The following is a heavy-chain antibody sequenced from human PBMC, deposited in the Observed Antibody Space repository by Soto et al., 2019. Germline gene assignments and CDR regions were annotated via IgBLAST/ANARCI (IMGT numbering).Heavy chain of an antibody. CDR1: GYTFTSYY. Sequence: GASVKVSCKASGYTFTSYYMHWVRQAPGQGLEWMGIINPSGGSTSYAQKFQGRVTITADESTSTAYMELSSLRSEDTAVYYCARGAPVGVFGYYGMDVWGQGTTVTVSS. CDR3: ARGAPVGVFGYYGMDV. D-gene: IGHD1-26*01. J-gene: IGHJ6*02. CDR2: INPSGGST. V-gene: IGHV1-46*01.